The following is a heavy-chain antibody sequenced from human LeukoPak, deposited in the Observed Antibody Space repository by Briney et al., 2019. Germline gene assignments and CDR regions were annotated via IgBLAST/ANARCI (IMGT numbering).Heavy chain of an antibody. Sequence: PGGSRRLSCAASGFTFSSYGMHWVRQAPGKGLEWVAVISYDGSNKYYADSVKGRFTISRDNSKNTLYLQMNSLRAEDTAVYYCAKERMASFGYWGQGTLVTVSS. CDR3: AKERMASFGY. D-gene: IGHD5-24*01. V-gene: IGHV3-30*18. J-gene: IGHJ4*02. CDR1: GFTFSSYG. CDR2: ISYDGSNK.